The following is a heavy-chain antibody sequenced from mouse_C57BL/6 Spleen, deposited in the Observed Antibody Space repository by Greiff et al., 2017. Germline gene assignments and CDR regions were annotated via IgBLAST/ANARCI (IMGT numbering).Heavy chain of an antibody. CDR2: ISYDGSN. J-gene: IGHJ3*01. Sequence: VQLKESGPGLVKPSQSLSLTCSVTGYSITSGYYWNWIRQFPGNKLEWMGYISYDGSNNYNPSLKNRISITRDTSKNQFFLKLNSVTTEDTATYYCARRDGNYVPFAYWGQGTLVTVSA. V-gene: IGHV3-6*01. CDR3: ARRDGNYVPFAY. CDR1: GYSITSGYY. D-gene: IGHD2-1*01.